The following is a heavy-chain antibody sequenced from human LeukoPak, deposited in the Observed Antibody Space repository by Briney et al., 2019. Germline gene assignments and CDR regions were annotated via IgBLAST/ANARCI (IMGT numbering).Heavy chain of an antibody. CDR1: GGSISSYY. CDR2: IYYSGST. Sequence: SETLSLTCTVSGGSISSYYWSWIRRPPGKGLEWIGYIYYSGSTNYNPSLKSRVTISVDTSKNQFSLKLSSVTAADTAVYYCAGYNSGWGAFDIWGQGTMVTVTS. V-gene: IGHV4-59*08. CDR3: AGYNSGWGAFDI. D-gene: IGHD6-19*01. J-gene: IGHJ3*02.